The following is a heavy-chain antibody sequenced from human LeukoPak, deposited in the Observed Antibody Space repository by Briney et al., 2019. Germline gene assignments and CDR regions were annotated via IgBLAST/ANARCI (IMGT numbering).Heavy chain of an antibody. CDR1: GFTVSSNH. V-gene: IGHV3-53*05. CDR2: FYSGGGP. Sequence: GGSLRLSCVASGFTVSSNHMTWVRQAPGKGLEWVSVFYSGGGPYYADSVKGRFTISRDNSKNTLYLQMNSLRAEDTAVYYCAREETEWLRAFDYWGQGTLVTVSS. J-gene: IGHJ4*02. CDR3: AREETEWLRAFDY. D-gene: IGHD6-19*01.